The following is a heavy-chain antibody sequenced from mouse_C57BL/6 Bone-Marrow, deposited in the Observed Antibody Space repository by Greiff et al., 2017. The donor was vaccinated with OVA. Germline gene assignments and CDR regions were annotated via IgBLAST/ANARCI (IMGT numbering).Heavy chain of an antibody. J-gene: IGHJ2*01. D-gene: IGHD2-3*01. CDR1: GYTFTDYY. V-gene: IGHV1-19*01. CDR2: INPYNGGT. Sequence: VQLQQSGPVLVKPGASVKMSCKASGYTFTDYYMNWVKQSHGKSLEWIGVINPYNGGTSYNQKFKGKATLTVDKSSSTAYMELNSLTSEDSAVYYCASFAGYYDFDYWGQGTTLTVSS. CDR3: ASFAGYYDFDY.